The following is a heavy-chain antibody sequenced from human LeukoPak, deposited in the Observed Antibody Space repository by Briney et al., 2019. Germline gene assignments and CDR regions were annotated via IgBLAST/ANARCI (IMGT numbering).Heavy chain of an antibody. J-gene: IGHJ1*01. CDR2: MNPNSANT. V-gene: IGHV1-8*01. CDR3: ARGKEVSWVGEKAVQH. CDR1: GYTFTSYD. D-gene: IGHD3-10*01. Sequence: GASVTVSCTASGYTFTSYDINWVRQATGQGLEWMGWMNPNSANTGYAQKFQGRVTMTRDTSISTAYMELSSLRSEDTAVYYCARGKEVSWVGEKAVQHWGQGTLVTVSS.